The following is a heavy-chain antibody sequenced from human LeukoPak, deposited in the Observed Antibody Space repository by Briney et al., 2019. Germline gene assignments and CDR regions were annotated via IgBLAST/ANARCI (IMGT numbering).Heavy chain of an antibody. Sequence: GGSLRLSCAASGFTFSSYSMNWVRQAPGKGLEWVSSISSSSSYIYYADSVKGRFTISRDNAKNSLYLQMNSLRAEDTAVYYCAGGIVGATTMYFDYWGQGTLVTVSS. J-gene: IGHJ4*02. CDR3: AGGIVGATTMYFDY. CDR2: ISSSSSYI. CDR1: GFTFSSYS. D-gene: IGHD1-26*01. V-gene: IGHV3-21*01.